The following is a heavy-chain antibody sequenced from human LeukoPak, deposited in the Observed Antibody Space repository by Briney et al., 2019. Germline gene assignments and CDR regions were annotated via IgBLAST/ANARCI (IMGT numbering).Heavy chain of an antibody. V-gene: IGHV5-51*01. Sequence: GESLKISCKGSGYGFTRYWIGWVRQMPGKGLEWMGIIYPRDSDTRYSPSFQGQVTISADKSISTAYLQWSSLKASDTAIYYCASHHSTGWTLDYWGQGTLVTVSS. CDR1: GYGFTRYW. J-gene: IGHJ4*02. CDR2: IYPRDSDT. CDR3: ASHHSTGWTLDY. D-gene: IGHD6-19*01.